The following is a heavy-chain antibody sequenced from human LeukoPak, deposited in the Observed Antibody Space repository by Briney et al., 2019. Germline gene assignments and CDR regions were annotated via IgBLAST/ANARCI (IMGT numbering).Heavy chain of an antibody. Sequence: GESLTLSCRGSGYSFTNYWIGWVRQMPGKGLEWMGIIFPSDSDTRYSPSFQGQVTISVDKSISTAYLQWRSLKASDTAMYYCAREPIAAAGPNFDYWGQGTLVTVSS. CDR3: AREPIAAAGPNFDY. V-gene: IGHV5-51*03. CDR2: IFPSDSDT. CDR1: GYSFTNYW. D-gene: IGHD6-13*01. J-gene: IGHJ4*02.